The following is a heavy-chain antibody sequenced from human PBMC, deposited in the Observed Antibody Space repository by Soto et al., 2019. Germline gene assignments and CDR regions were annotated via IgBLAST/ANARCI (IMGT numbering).Heavy chain of an antibody. J-gene: IGHJ3*02. D-gene: IGHD6-19*01. CDR1: GFTVSSNY. Sequence: EVQLVESGGGLVQPGGSLRLSCAASGFTVSSNYMSWVRQAPGKGLEWVSVIYSGGSTYYADSVKGRFTISRDNSKNTLYLQMHSLRAEDTAVYYCARDSHPAWGSGDDAFDIWGQGTMVTVSS. CDR3: ARDSHPAWGSGDDAFDI. CDR2: IYSGGST. V-gene: IGHV3-66*01.